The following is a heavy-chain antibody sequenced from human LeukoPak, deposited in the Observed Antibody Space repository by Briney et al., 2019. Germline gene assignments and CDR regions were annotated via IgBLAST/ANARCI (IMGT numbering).Heavy chain of an antibody. Sequence: ASVKVSCKVSGYTLTELSMHWVRQAPGKGLEWMGGFDPEDGETIYAQKFQGRVTMTEDTSTDTAYMELSSLRSDDTAVYYCARGGPFPSSSSSREYYLDYWGQGTLVTVSS. CDR3: ARGGPFPSSSSSREYYLDY. D-gene: IGHD6-6*01. J-gene: IGHJ4*02. V-gene: IGHV1-24*01. CDR1: GYTLTELS. CDR2: FDPEDGET.